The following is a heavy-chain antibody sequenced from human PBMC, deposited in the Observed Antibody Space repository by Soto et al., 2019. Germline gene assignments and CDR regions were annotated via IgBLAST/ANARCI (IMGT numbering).Heavy chain of an antibody. D-gene: IGHD3-10*01. V-gene: IGHV1-18*01. CDR1: GYTFINYG. Sequence: GASVKVSCKASGYTFINYGISWVRQAPGQGLEWMGWISAYNGNTNYAQSLQGRVTMTTDTSTNTAYMELRSLRSDDTAVYYCARGTCDPNGSSDFWGQGTLVTVSS. CDR3: ARGTCDPNGSSDF. J-gene: IGHJ4*02. CDR2: ISAYNGNT.